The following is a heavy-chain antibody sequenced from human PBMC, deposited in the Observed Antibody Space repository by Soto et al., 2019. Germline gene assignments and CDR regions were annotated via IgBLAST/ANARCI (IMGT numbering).Heavy chain of an antibody. CDR1: QFSFSSYV. V-gene: IGHV3-23*01. J-gene: IGHJ6*02. Sequence: GGSLRLSCVASQFSFSSYVMYWVRQAPGQGLEWVSALNPSGTITYYADSVKGRFTISRDNSKNTVYLEMNSLRGEDTAVYFCARVTRLDSSGYYSYYYYGMDVWGQGTTVTVSS. CDR3: ARVTRLDSSGYYSYYYYGMDV. D-gene: IGHD3-22*01. CDR2: LNPSGTIT.